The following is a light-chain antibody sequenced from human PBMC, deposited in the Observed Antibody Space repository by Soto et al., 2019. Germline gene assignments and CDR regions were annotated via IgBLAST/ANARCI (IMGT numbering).Light chain of an antibody. V-gene: IGKV3-20*01. CDR2: GAS. J-gene: IGKJ2*01. Sequence: EIVLTQSPGTLSLSPVERATLSCRASQSLSSSYLAWYQQKPGQAPSLLIYGASSRATGIPDRFSGSRSGKGFTLPSSRLEPEDCAVYYCQQYGGSPPYTVGQGTKVEIK. CDR1: QSLSSSY. CDR3: QQYGGSPPYT.